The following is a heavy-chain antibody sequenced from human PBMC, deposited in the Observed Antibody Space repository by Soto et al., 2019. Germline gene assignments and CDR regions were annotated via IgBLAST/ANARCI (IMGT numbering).Heavy chain of an antibody. CDR3: ANSYGDYVSY. CDR2: IYHTGST. V-gene: IGHV4-30-4*01. D-gene: IGHD4-17*01. CDR1: GGSMSRGDYY. J-gene: IGHJ4*02. Sequence: SETLSLTCTVSGGSMSRGDYYWSWIRQPPGKGLEWIGFIYHTGSTYYSPSLKNRVAISVDTSKNQFSLKLSSVTAADTAVYYCANSYGDYVSYWGQGTLVTVS.